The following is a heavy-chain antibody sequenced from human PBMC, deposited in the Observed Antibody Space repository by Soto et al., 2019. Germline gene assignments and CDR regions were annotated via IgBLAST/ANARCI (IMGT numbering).Heavy chain of an antibody. Sequence: QVQLVQSGAEVKKPGASVKVSCEASGYNFIDFHIHWVRQAPGQGYEWMGRISPKSGVTNYAQKFEGRVTMTWDKSLNTAYMELSSLKSDDTAVYYCARPPGYISDWYYFDLWGQGTRVTVSS. D-gene: IGHD3-9*01. CDR2: ISPKSGVT. J-gene: IGHJ4*02. CDR3: ARPPGYISDWYYFDL. CDR1: GYNFIDFH. V-gene: IGHV1-2*02.